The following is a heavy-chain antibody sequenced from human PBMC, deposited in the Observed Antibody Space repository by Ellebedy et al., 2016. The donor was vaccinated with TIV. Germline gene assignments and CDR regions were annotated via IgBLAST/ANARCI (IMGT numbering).Heavy chain of an antibody. Sequence: MPSETLSLTCAVYGGSFSGYYWSWIRQPPGKGLEWIGEINHSGSTNYNPSLKSRVTISVDTSKNQFSLKLSSVTAADTAVYYCARTVAAAGAEFDYWGQGTLVTVSS. D-gene: IGHD6-13*01. CDR3: ARTVAAAGAEFDY. V-gene: IGHV4-34*01. CDR2: INHSGST. J-gene: IGHJ4*02. CDR1: GGSFSGYY.